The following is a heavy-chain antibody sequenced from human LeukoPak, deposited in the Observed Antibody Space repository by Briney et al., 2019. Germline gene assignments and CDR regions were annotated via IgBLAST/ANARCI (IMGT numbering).Heavy chain of an antibody. Sequence: SETLSLTCAVYGGSFSGYYWSWIRQPPGKGLEWIGYIYYSGSTNYNPSLKSRVTISVDTSKNQFSLKLSSVTAVDTAVYYCARGRGSYSADYWGQGTLVTVSS. CDR1: GGSFSGYY. D-gene: IGHD1-26*01. CDR3: ARGRGSYSADY. V-gene: IGHV4-59*01. CDR2: IYYSGST. J-gene: IGHJ4*02.